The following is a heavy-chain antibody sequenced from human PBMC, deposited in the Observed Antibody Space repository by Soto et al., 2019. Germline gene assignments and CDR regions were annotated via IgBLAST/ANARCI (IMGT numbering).Heavy chain of an antibody. CDR2: VYHTGTT. Sequence: SETLSLTCVVSCGPVSGEDLYWSWIRHLPGKGLEWIANVYHTGTTYYNPSLKSRVSMSVDTSQNQFSLILASVTAADTAVYYCARALVTDYNSRDYHYYFAMDVWGQGTSVTVSS. J-gene: IGHJ6*02. CDR3: ARALVTDYNSRDYHYYFAMDV. V-gene: IGHV4-31*02. D-gene: IGHD3-22*01. CDR1: CGPVSGEDLY.